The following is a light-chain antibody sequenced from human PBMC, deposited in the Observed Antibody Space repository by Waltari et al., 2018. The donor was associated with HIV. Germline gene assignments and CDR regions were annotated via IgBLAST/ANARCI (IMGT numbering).Light chain of an antibody. Sequence: EMVVTQSPATLSVSPGGRATLAGSASQSVSNSVVWYQQRPGQAPRLLIYGASTRATGIPGRVSGSGSGTEVTLTINSLQSEDFAVYYCQQYNSWPRTFGQGTKVEVK. CDR2: GAS. CDR3: QQYNSWPRT. CDR1: QSVSNS. V-gene: IGKV3-15*01. J-gene: IGKJ1*01.